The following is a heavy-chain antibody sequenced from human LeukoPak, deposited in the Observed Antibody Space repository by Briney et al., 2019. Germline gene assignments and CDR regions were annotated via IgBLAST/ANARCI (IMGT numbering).Heavy chain of an antibody. V-gene: IGHV4-4*07. D-gene: IGHD6-19*01. Sequence: PSETLSLTCTVSGGSISSYYWSWIRQPAGKGLEWIGRIYTSGSTNYNPSLKSRVTMSVDTSKNQFSLKLSSVTAADTAVYYCARTTDSGWYVDYFDYWGQGTLVTVSS. CDR3: ARTTDSGWYVDYFDY. CDR2: IYTSGST. CDR1: GGSISSYY. J-gene: IGHJ4*02.